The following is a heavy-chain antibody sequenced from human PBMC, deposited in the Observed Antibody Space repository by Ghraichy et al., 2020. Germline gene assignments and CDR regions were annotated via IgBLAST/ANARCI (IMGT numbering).Heavy chain of an antibody. CDR2: LRYDGNIE. J-gene: IGHJ4*02. D-gene: IGHD2-21*01. Sequence: GGSLRISCAASGFIFSHYGMNWVRQAPGKGLEWVSFLRYDGNIEYYADSVKGRFTISRDNSKNTLYLQMNSLRPEDTAVYYCAKVLLGDYEIYCGGADDWGQGTLVTGSS. CDR1: GFIFSHYG. CDR3: AKVLLGDYEIYCGGADD. V-gene: IGHV3-30*02.